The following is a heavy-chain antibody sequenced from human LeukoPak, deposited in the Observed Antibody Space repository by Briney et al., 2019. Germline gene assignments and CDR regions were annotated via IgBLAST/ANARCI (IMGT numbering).Heavy chain of an antibody. V-gene: IGHV3-20*04. J-gene: IGHJ3*02. CDR1: GFTFDDYG. Sequence: GRSLRLSCAASGFTFDDYGMSWVRQAPGKGLEWVSGINWNGGSTGYADSVKGRFTISRDNAKNSLYLQMNSLRAEDTALYYCARFRGYCSGGSCYDDYAFDIWGQGTMVTVSS. D-gene: IGHD2-15*01. CDR3: ARFRGYCSGGSCYDDYAFDI. CDR2: INWNGGST.